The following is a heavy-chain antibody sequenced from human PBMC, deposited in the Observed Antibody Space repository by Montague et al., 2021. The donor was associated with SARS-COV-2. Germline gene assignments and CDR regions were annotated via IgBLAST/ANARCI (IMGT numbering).Heavy chain of an antibody. V-gene: IGHV4-59*01. D-gene: IGHD5-18*01. CDR3: ARESDSYPSGTPYFAL. Sequence: SETLSLTCTVSGGSISSYYWSWIRQPPGKALEWIGYIYYSGSTNYNTSLNSRVTIPVDTSKNQFSLKLTSVTAADTAVYFCARESDSYPSGTPYFALWGRGTLVTVSS. CDR1: GGSISSYY. J-gene: IGHJ2*01. CDR2: IYYSGST.